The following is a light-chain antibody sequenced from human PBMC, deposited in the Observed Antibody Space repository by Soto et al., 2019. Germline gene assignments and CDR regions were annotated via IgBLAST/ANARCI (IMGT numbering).Light chain of an antibody. J-gene: IGLJ2*01. CDR1: SSNIGSNP. CDR3: AAWDDSLNGHV. V-gene: IGLV1-44*01. CDR2: SNN. Sequence: QSVLTQPPSASGTPGQRVTISCSGSSSNIGSNPVNWFQQLPGTAPTLLIYSNNQRPSGVPDRFSGSKSGTSASLAISGLQSEDEADYYCAAWDDSLNGHVFGGGTKLTVL.